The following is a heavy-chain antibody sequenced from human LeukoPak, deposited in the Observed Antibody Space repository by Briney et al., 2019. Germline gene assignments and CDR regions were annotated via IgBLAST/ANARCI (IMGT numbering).Heavy chain of an antibody. CDR1: GGSFSGYY. CDR2: IYYSGST. J-gene: IGHJ5*02. CDR3: ARVLDYYGSGSYYNGGWFDP. V-gene: IGHV4-59*01. D-gene: IGHD3-10*01. Sequence: SETLSLTCAVYGGSFSGYYWSWIRQPPGKGLEWIGYIYYSGSTNYNPSLKSRVTISVDTSKNQFSLKLSSVTAADTAVYYCARVLDYYGSGSYYNGGWFDPWGQGTLVTVSS.